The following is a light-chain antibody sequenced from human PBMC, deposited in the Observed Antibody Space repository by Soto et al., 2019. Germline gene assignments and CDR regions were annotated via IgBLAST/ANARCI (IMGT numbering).Light chain of an antibody. Sequence: DLQMTQSPSSLSASVGDRVTVTCQASQDISNYLNWYQQKPGKAPKLLIYGASNLETGVPSRFSGSGSGTDFTFSISSLQPEDIATYYCQQYDTLPSTFGGGTKVEIK. CDR3: QQYDTLPST. J-gene: IGKJ4*01. CDR1: QDISNY. V-gene: IGKV1-33*01. CDR2: GAS.